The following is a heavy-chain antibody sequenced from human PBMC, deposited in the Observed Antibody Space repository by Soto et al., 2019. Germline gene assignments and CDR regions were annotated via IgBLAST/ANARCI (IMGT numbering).Heavy chain of an antibody. Sequence: ASVKVSCKASGYTFTSYGISWVRQAPGQGLEWMGWISAYNGNTNYAQKLQGRVTMTTDTSTSTAYMELRSLRSDDTAVYYCASTQTKFRPHDAFEIWAQRTMVTVSS. J-gene: IGHJ3*02. CDR2: ISAYNGNT. V-gene: IGHV1-18*01. CDR1: GYTFTSYG. CDR3: ASTQTKFRPHDAFEI.